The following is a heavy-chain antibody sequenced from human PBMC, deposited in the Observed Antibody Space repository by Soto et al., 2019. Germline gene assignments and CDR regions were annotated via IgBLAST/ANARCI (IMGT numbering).Heavy chain of an antibody. D-gene: IGHD3-16*02. CDR2: IIPIFGTA. J-gene: IGHJ4*02. CDR1: GGTFSSYA. Sequence: SVKVSCKASGGTFSSYAISWVRQAPGQGLEWMGGIIPIFGTANYAQKFQGRVTITADESTSTAYMELSSLRPEDTAVYYCARTPGEESGRVIVHYALDYWGQGTLVTVSS. V-gene: IGHV1-69*13. CDR3: ARTPGEESGRVIVHYALDY.